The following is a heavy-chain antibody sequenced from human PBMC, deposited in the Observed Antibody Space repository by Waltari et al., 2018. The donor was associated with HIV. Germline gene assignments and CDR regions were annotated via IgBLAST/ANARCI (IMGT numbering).Heavy chain of an antibody. J-gene: IGHJ4*02. D-gene: IGHD3-22*01. CDR2: ISYDGGTK. CDR3: VKAKVVSAYYYSLEY. CDR1: GFTFSSYG. Sequence: QVHLMESGGGVVQPGRSLRLSCATSGFTFSSYGMHWVRQAPGKGLEWMAVISYDGGTKYYADSVKGRFIISRDNSRNTLYLQLSTLRPEDTALYFCVKAKVVSAYYYSLEYWGQGTLVTVSS. V-gene: IGHV3-30*18.